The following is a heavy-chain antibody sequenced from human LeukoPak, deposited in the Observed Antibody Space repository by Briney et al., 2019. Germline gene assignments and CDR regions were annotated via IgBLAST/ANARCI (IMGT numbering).Heavy chain of an antibody. V-gene: IGHV4-59*08. D-gene: IGHD2-15*01. CDR1: GGSITGSF. CDR3: ARHLPRTDIGYAFDF. Sequence: SETLSLTCTVSGGSITGSFWGWFRQSPGKGLEWIGFLHESGSTIYNASLKGRVTISVDTSKNLFSLRLSSVTAADTAVYYCARHLPRTDIGYAFDFWGQGTLVTVSS. CDR2: LHESGST. J-gene: IGHJ3*01.